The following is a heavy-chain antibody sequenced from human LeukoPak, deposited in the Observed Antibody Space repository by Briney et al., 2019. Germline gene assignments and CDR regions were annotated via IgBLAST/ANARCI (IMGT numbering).Heavy chain of an antibody. Sequence: SETLSLTCTVSGGSISSGDFYWSWIRQHPGKGLEWIGYIYYSGTTYYSPSLKSRVTISLDTTKNQFSLKLSSVTAADTAVYYCARHRYYYDSSGYYYQPWGQGTLVTVSS. CDR2: IYYSGTT. V-gene: IGHV4-31*03. D-gene: IGHD3-22*01. CDR1: GGSISSGDFY. J-gene: IGHJ5*02. CDR3: ARHRYYYDSSGYYYQP.